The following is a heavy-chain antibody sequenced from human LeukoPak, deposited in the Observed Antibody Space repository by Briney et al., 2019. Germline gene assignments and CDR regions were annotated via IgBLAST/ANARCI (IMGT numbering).Heavy chain of an antibody. J-gene: IGHJ4*02. CDR2: ISANNGNT. CDR1: GYTFTAYG. D-gene: IGHD3-16*01. Sequence: ASVKISCKASGYTFTAYGISWVRQAPGQGLEWMGWISANNGNTNYAQKVQGRVTMTRDTSTSTAYMELRSLRYDDTAVYYCSRDDGPFGGVRFDHWGQGTLVTVSS. V-gene: IGHV1-18*01. CDR3: SRDDGPFGGVRFDH.